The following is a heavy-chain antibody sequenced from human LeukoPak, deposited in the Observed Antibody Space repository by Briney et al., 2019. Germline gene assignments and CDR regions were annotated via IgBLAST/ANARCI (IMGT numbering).Heavy chain of an antibody. D-gene: IGHD6-13*01. Sequence: HTGRSLRLSCAASGFTFDDYAMHWVRQAPGKRLEWVSGISWNSGSIGYADSVKGRFTISRDNAKNSLYLQMNSLRAEDTALYYCAKGAAAAASLFDYWGQGNLVTVSS. CDR1: GFTFDDYA. J-gene: IGHJ4*02. CDR3: AKGAAAAASLFDY. CDR2: ISWNSGSI. V-gene: IGHV3-9*01.